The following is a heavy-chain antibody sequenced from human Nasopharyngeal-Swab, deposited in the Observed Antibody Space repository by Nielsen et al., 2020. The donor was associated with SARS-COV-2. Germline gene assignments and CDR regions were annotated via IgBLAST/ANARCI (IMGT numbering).Heavy chain of an antibody. J-gene: IGHJ6*03. Sequence: GESLKISCAASGFTFSNAWMNWVRQAPGKGLEWVGRIKSKTDGGTTDYAAPVKGRFTISRDDSKNTLYLQMNSLKTEDTAVYYCTTTQIGNSGYDYYYYYYMDVWGKGTTVTVSS. CDR3: TTTQIGNSGYDYYYYYYMDV. CDR2: IKSKTDGGTT. D-gene: IGHD5-12*01. V-gene: IGHV3-15*07. CDR1: GFTFSNAW.